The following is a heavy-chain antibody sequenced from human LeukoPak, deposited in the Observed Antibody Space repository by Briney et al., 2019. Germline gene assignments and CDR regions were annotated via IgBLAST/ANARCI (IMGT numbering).Heavy chain of an antibody. CDR1: GFTFSSYA. D-gene: IGHD1-26*01. Sequence: GGSLRLSCAASGFTFSSYAMHWVRQAPGKGLEWVAVISYDGSNKYYADSVKGRFTISRDNSKNSLYLQMNSLRAEDTAVYYCARESVGATPAHFDYWGQGTLVTVSS. J-gene: IGHJ4*02. CDR3: ARESVGATPAHFDY. CDR2: ISYDGSNK. V-gene: IGHV3-30-3*01.